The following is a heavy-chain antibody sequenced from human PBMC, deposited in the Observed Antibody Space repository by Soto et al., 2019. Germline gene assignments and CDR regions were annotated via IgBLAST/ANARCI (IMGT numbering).Heavy chain of an antibody. D-gene: IGHD2-2*02. Sequence: SVKVSCKVSGYTLTELSMHWVRQAPGKGLEWLGSFDPEDGETIYAQMFQGRVTMTEDTSTDTAYMELNSLRSEDTAVYYCATGDPSAAIQNSYYYAMDVWGQGTTVTVSS. CDR1: GYTLTELS. CDR3: ATGDPSAAIQNSYYYAMDV. V-gene: IGHV1-24*01. J-gene: IGHJ6*02. CDR2: FDPEDGET.